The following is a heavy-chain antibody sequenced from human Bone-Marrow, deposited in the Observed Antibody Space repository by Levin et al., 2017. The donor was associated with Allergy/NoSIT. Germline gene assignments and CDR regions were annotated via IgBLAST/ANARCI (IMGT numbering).Heavy chain of an antibody. CDR2: ISPNSGGT. CDR1: GYSFTGFY. CDR3: SRRPHYYDSSGYYGSHAFDI. V-gene: IGHV1-2*02. D-gene: IGHD3-22*01. Sequence: GESLKISCKASGYSFTGFYLHWIRLAPRQGLEWMGWISPNSGGTNYAQKFQGRVTMSRDTSISTAYMELSRLRSDDTAVYYCSRRPHYYDSSGYYGSHAFDIWGQGTMVTVSS. J-gene: IGHJ3*02.